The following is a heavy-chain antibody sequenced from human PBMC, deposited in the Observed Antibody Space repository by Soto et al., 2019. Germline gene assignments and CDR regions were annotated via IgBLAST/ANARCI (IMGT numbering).Heavy chain of an antibody. J-gene: IGHJ4*02. D-gene: IGHD2-2*01. Sequence: PSETLSLTCAVYGGSFSGYYWSWIRQPPGKGLEWIGEINHSGSTNYNPSLKSRVTISVDTSKNQFSLKLSSVTAADTAVYYCARGNGIVVVPAAYLDYWGQGTLVTVSS. V-gene: IGHV4-34*01. CDR2: INHSGST. CDR1: GGSFSGYY. CDR3: ARGNGIVVVPAAYLDY.